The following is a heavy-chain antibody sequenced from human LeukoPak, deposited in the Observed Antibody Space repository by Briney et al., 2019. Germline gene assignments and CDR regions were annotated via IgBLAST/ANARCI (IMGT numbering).Heavy chain of an antibody. D-gene: IGHD4-17*01. CDR3: ARDPGDYNHDWYFDL. J-gene: IGHJ2*01. Sequence: SETLSLTCSVSGGSISSHYWSWIRQPPGKGLEWIGYIYYSGSTNYNPSLKSRVTISVNTSKNQFSLRLRSVTAADTAVYYCARDPGDYNHDWYFDLWGRGTLVTVSS. CDR2: IYYSGST. CDR1: GGSISSHY. V-gene: IGHV4-59*11.